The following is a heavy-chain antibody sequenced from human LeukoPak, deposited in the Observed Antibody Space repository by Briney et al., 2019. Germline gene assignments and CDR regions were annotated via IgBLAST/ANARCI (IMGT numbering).Heavy chain of an antibody. CDR3: ARDQRGYCSSTSCPTYYYYYYMDV. D-gene: IGHD2-2*01. J-gene: IGHJ6*03. CDR2: ISSSSSYI. Sequence: GGSLRLSCAASGFTFSSYSMNWVRQAPGRGLEWVSSISSSSSYIYYADSVKGRFTISRDNAKNSLYLQMNSLRAEDTAVYYCARDQRGYCSSTSCPTYYYYYYMDVWGKGTTVTVSS. V-gene: IGHV3-21*01. CDR1: GFTFSSYS.